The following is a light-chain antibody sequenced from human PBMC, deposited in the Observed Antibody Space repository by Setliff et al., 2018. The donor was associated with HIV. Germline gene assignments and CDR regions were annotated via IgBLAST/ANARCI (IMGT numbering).Light chain of an antibody. V-gene: IGKV3-20*01. CDR2: GAS. CDR3: QHYHYSVMT. Sequence: EIVLTQSPGTLSLSPGERATLSCRASQSVSDSYLAWYQQKPGQAPRLLIYGASKRDTGIPDRFSGSGSGTDFTLTISRLEPEDFAVYYCQHYHYSVMTVGQGTRLEIK. CDR1: QSVSDSY. J-gene: IGKJ5*01.